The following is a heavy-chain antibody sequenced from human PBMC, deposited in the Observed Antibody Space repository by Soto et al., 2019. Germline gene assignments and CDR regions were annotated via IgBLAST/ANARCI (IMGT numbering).Heavy chain of an antibody. V-gene: IGHV1-18*01. CDR2: ISAYNGNT. D-gene: IGHD2-15*01. Sequence: ASVKVSCKASGYTFTSYGISWVRQAPGQGLEWMGWISAYNGNTNYAQKLQGRVTMTTDTSTSTVYMDLRSLRSEDTAVYYCARVYCSGGGCYGIDYWGQGTLVTVSS. CDR3: ARVYCSGGGCYGIDY. J-gene: IGHJ4*02. CDR1: GYTFTSYG.